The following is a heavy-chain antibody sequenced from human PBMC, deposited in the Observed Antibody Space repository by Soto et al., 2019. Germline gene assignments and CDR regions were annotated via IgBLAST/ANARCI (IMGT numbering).Heavy chain of an antibody. D-gene: IGHD6-19*01. Sequence: GGSLRLSCAASGFTFSSYAMSWVRQAPGKGLEWVSATSGSGGSTYYADSVKGRFTISRDNSKNTLYLQMNSLRAEDTAVYYCAKAGYSSGWYSYFDYWGQGTLVTVSS. V-gene: IGHV3-23*01. J-gene: IGHJ4*02. CDR2: TSGSGGST. CDR1: GFTFSSYA. CDR3: AKAGYSSGWYSYFDY.